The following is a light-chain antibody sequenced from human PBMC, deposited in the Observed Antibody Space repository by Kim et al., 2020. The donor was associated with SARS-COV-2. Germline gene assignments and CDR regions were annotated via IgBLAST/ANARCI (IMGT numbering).Light chain of an antibody. CDR3: RQSYSAPRT. J-gene: IGKJ1*01. CDR2: TAS. Sequence: DIQMTQSPSSLSASVGDRVTITCRTTQSISSHLNWYQQKPGKAPKLLIYTASSLQSGVPSRFTGSGSETDFTLTISSLQPEDFATYYCRQSYSAPRTFGQGTKVDIK. CDR1: QSISSH. V-gene: IGKV1-39*01.